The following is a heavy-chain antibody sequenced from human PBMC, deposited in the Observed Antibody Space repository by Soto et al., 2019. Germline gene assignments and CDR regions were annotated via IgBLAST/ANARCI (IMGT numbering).Heavy chain of an antibody. Sequence: PGGSLRLSCEVSGFTFSNYGMNWVRQAPDKGLEWVSTIGRGGDTYYADSVKGRFTISRDNSKNTLFLQMNSLRAEGTALYLCAKDGTTGGIHYYGMDVWGQGTTVTVSS. V-gene: IGHV3-23*01. CDR3: AKDGTTGGIHYYGMDV. D-gene: IGHD2-15*01. CDR1: GFTFSNYG. J-gene: IGHJ6*02. CDR2: IGRGGDT.